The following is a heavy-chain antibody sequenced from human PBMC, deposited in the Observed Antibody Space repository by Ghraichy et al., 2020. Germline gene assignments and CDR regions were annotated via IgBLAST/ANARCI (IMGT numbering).Heavy chain of an antibody. J-gene: IGHJ4*02. CDR3: VRTVGWTGNSYYSDY. CDR1: GFTFSSYW. D-gene: IGHD3/OR15-3a*01. V-gene: IGHV3-74*01. Sequence: GGSLRLSCAASGFTFSSYWMHWARQAPGKGLVWVSRINSDGSSTNYADSVKGRFTISRDNAKNTLFLQMNSLRADDTAVYYCVRTVGWTGNSYYSDYWGQGTLVTVSS. CDR2: INSDGSST.